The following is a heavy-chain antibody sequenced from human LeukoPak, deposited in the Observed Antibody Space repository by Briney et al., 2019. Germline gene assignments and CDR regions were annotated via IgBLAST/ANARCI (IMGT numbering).Heavy chain of an antibody. CDR3: ARDSGFDP. V-gene: IGHV1-69*04. CDR1: GGTFSSYA. J-gene: IGHJ5*02. CDR2: IIPILGIA. Sequence: SVKASRKASGGTFSSYAISWVRQAPGQGLEWMGRIIPILGIANYAQKFQGRVTITADKSTSTAYMELSSLRSEDTAVYYCARDSGFDPWGQGTLVTVSS.